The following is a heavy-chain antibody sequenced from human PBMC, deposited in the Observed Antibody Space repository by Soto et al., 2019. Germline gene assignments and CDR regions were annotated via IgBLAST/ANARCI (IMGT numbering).Heavy chain of an antibody. D-gene: IGHD6-13*01. CDR3: ARGIAAAGALYDY. CDR1: GFTVSSNY. Sequence: EVQLVESGGGLIQPGGSLRLSCAASGFTVSSNYMSWVRQAPGKGLEWVSVIYSGGSTYYADYVKGRFTISRDNSKNTLYLQMNSLRAEDTAVYYCARGIAAAGALYDYWGQGTLVTVSS. CDR2: IYSGGST. V-gene: IGHV3-53*01. J-gene: IGHJ4*02.